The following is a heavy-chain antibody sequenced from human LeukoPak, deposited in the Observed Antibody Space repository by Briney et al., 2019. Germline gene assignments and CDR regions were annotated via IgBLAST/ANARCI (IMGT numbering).Heavy chain of an antibody. Sequence: GASVKVSCKASGYTSTSYGISWVRQAPGQRLEWMGVINPSGGSPSYAQKFQGRVTVTRDTSTSTIYMELSSLRSEDTAVYYCARKSVANPFDYWGQGTLVTVSS. CDR3: ARKSVANPFDY. CDR2: INPSGGSP. CDR1: GYTSTSYG. J-gene: IGHJ4*02. D-gene: IGHD6-6*01. V-gene: IGHV1-46*01.